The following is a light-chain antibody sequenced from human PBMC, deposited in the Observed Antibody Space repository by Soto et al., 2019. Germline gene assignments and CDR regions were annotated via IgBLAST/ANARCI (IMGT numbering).Light chain of an antibody. J-gene: IGKJ2*01. CDR2: AAS. CDR1: QGISSW. V-gene: IGKV1D-12*01. CDR3: QQANSCPPT. Sequence: DIQMTQSPSSVSASVGDRVTITCRASQGISSWLVWYQQKPGQAPKLLIYAASSFQSGVPSTFSGSGSGTDFTLTITSLQPEDFATYYCQQANSCPPTFGQGTKLEIK.